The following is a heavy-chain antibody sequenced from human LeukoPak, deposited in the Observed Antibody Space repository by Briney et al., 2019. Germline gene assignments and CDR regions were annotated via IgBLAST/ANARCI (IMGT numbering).Heavy chain of an antibody. CDR1: GFTFSSYA. D-gene: IGHD3-10*01. CDR3: ARELYYGSGSPGRD. J-gene: IGHJ4*02. Sequence: PGGSLRLYCAASGFTFSSYAMHWVRQAPGKGLAWVAVISYDGSIEYYADSVKGRFTISRDNSKNTLHLQMNSLRVEDTAVYYCARELYYGSGSPGRDWGQGTLVTVSS. CDR2: ISYDGSIE. V-gene: IGHV3-30*04.